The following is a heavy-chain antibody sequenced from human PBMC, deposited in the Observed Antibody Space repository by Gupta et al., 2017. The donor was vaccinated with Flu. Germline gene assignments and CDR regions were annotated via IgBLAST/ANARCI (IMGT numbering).Heavy chain of an antibody. CDR1: GDSISSGIYY. CDR3: TRGHITDRYFDL. Sequence: QVQLQESGPGLVKPSQTLSLTCSVSGDSISSGIYYWIWVRQPAGKGLEWVGRTSSSGSTNCNPSLRSRITISVDTAKNQVYLNLRSVTAADTALYYCTRGHITDRYFDLWGRGTLVTVSS. D-gene: IGHD2-21*01. J-gene: IGHJ2*01. CDR2: TSSSGST. V-gene: IGHV4-61*02.